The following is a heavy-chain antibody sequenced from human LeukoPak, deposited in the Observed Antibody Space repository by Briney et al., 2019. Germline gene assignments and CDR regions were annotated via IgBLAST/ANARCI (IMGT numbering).Heavy chain of an antibody. Sequence: KPSETLSLTCTVSGGSISGIFWSWIRQPPGKGLEWIGYIYNNETAKYNPSLRSRVTMSSDTSKNHFSLKMTSMTASDTAVYYCVRETAQYNFGYHAFDLWGQGTMVTVSS. CDR1: GGSISGIF. J-gene: IGHJ3*01. V-gene: IGHV4-59*01. CDR2: IYNNETA. CDR3: VRETAQYNFGYHAFDL. D-gene: IGHD5-18*01.